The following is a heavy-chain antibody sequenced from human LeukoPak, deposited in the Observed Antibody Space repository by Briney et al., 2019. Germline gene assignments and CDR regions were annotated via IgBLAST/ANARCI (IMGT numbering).Heavy chain of an antibody. CDR1: GFTFSSHW. V-gene: IGHV3-74*01. Sequence: GGSLRLSCAASGFTFSSHWMHWVRQAPGKGLVWVSRINSDGSSTSYADSVRGRFSISRDNAKNTLYLQMNSLRAEDTAVYYCARGLSGFASSLGYWGQGALVTVSA. D-gene: IGHD2-2*01. CDR3: ARGLSGFASSLGY. J-gene: IGHJ4*02. CDR2: INSDGSST.